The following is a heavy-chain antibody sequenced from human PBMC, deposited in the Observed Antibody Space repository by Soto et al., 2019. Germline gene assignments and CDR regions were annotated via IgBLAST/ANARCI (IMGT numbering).Heavy chain of an antibody. V-gene: IGHV4-39*01. CDR1: GGSISSSSYY. Sequence: SATLSLTCTVSGGSISSSSYYWGWIRQPPGKGLEWIGSIYYSGSTYYNPSLKSRVTISVDTSKNQFSLKLSSVTAADTAVYYCARLGPGVRGWGAFDIWGQGTMVTVSS. CDR2: IYYSGST. CDR3: ARLGPGVRGWGAFDI. J-gene: IGHJ3*02. D-gene: IGHD3-10*01.